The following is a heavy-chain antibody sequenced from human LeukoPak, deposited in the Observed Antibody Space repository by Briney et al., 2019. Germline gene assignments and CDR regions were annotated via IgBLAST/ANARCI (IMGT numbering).Heavy chain of an antibody. CDR3: ARHEKRGYSYGCFDY. J-gene: IGHJ4*02. D-gene: IGHD5-18*01. CDR2: IYYSGST. CDR1: GGSISSYY. V-gene: IGHV4-59*08. Sequence: SETLSLTCTVSGGSISSYYWSWIRQPPGKGLEWIGYIYYSGSTNYSPSLKSRVTISVDTSKNQFSLKLSSVTAADTAVYYCARHEKRGYSYGCFDYWGQGTLVTVSS.